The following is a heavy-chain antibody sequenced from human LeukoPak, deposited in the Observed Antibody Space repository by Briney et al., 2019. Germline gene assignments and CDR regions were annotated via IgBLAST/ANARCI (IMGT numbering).Heavy chain of an antibody. V-gene: IGHV1-46*01. CDR1: GYTFTSYY. CDR3: ARVSGSVAQTDY. D-gene: IGHD4-23*01. CDR2: INPSGGST. J-gene: IGHJ4*02. Sequence: ASVTVSCKASGYTFTSYYMHWVRQAPGQGLEWMGIINPSGGSTSYAQKFQGRVTMTRDMSTSTVYMELSSLRSEDTAVYYCARVSGSVAQTDYWGQGTLVTVSS.